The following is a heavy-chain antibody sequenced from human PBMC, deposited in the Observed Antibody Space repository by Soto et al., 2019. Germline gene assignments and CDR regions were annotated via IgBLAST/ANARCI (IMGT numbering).Heavy chain of an antibody. CDR1: GGSISETYW. V-gene: IGHV4-4*02. CDR3: ARHIGVTGTRGFDY. CDR2: ISYRGTT. D-gene: IGHD6-19*01. Sequence: QVQLQESGPGLVEPSETLSLTCAVSGGSISETYWWSWVRQHPGKGLEWIGEISYRGTTHYNPSLRSRVTISMDTSRNQISLTLISVTAADSASYYCARHIGVTGTRGFDYWGQGTLFTVSS. J-gene: IGHJ4*02.